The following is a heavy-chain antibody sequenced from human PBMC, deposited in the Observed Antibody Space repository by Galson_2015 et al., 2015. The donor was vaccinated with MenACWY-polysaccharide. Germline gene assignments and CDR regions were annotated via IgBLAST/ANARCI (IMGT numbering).Heavy chain of an antibody. CDR2: ISGSGGST. D-gene: IGHD5-18*01. Sequence: SLRLSCAASGFTFSSYAMSWVRQAPGKGLEWVSAISGSGGSTYYADSVKGRFTIPRDNSKNTLYLQMNSLRAEDTAVYYCAKELTAMVNDYYYYGMDVWGQGTTVTVSS. CDR3: AKELTAMVNDYYYYGMDV. J-gene: IGHJ6*02. V-gene: IGHV3-23*01. CDR1: GFTFSSYA.